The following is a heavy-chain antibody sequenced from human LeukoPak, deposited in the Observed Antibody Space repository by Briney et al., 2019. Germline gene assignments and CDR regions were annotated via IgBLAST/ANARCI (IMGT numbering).Heavy chain of an antibody. D-gene: IGHD3-3*01. CDR2: IYTSGST. CDR1: GGSISSYY. V-gene: IGHV4-4*07. CDR3: ARVIFGVGKDAFDI. J-gene: IGHJ3*02. Sequence: SETLSLTCTASGGSISSYYWSWIRQPAGKGLEWIGRIYTSGSTNYNPSLKSRVTMSVDTSKNQFSLKLSSVTAADTAVYYCARVIFGVGKDAFDIWGQGTMVTVSS.